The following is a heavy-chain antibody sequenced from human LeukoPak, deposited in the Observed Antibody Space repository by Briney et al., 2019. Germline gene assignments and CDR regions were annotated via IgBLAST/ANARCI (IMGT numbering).Heavy chain of an antibody. V-gene: IGHV4-38-2*01. J-gene: IGHJ4*02. CDR1: GYSISSGYY. D-gene: IGHD2-2*01. Sequence: SEALSLTCAVSGYSISSGYYWGWIRQPPGKGLEWIGSIYHSGSTYYNPSLKSRVTISVDTSKNQFSLKLSSVTAADTAVYYCARANFLYCSSSTCLFDYWGQGTLVTVSS. CDR3: ARANFLYCSSSTCLFDY. CDR2: IYHSGST.